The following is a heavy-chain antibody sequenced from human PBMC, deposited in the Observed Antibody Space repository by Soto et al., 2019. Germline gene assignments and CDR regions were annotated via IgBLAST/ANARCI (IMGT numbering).Heavy chain of an antibody. D-gene: IGHD3-3*01. J-gene: IGHJ6*02. CDR1: GFTFSRHG. CDR3: AKDNGYYDFWSGYYTYYYGMDV. V-gene: IGHV3-30*18. Sequence: PGGSLRLSCAASGFTFSRHGMHWVRQAPGKGLEWVALISYDGSNKYYADSMKGRFTISRDNPKNTLYLQMNSLRAEDTAVYYCAKDNGYYDFWSGYYTYYYGMDVWGQGTTVTVSS. CDR2: ISYDGSNK.